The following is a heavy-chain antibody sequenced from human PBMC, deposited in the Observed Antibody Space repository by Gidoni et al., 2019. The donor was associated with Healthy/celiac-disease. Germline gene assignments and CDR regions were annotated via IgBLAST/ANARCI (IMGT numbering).Heavy chain of an antibody. D-gene: IGHD3-9*01. Sequence: QVQLVQSGAEVKKPGASVKVSCQASGYTFTSSYMHWVRQAPGQGLEWMGIINPSGGSTSYAQKFQGRVTMTRDTSTSTVYMELSSLRSEDTAVYYCARGVYDILTGYYTTLRYYYGMDVWGQGTTVTVSS. CDR2: INPSGGST. J-gene: IGHJ6*02. V-gene: IGHV1-46*01. CDR1: GYTFTSSY. CDR3: ARGVYDILTGYYTTLRYYYGMDV.